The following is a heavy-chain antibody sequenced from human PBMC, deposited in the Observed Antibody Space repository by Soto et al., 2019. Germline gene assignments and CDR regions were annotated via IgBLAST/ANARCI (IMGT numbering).Heavy chain of an antibody. V-gene: IGHV1-69*02. CDR2: IIPILGIA. D-gene: IGHD2-2*01. J-gene: IGHJ6*03. Sequence: SVKVSCKASGGTFSSYTISWVRQAPGQGLEWMGRIIPILGIANYAQKFQGRVTITADKSTSTAYMELSSLRSEDTAVYYCALVVVPAAMVYYYYYMDVWGKGTTVTVSS. CDR1: GGTFSSYT. CDR3: ALVVVPAAMVYYYYYMDV.